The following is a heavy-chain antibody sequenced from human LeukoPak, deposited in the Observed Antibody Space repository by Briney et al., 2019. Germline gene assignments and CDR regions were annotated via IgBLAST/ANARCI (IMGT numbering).Heavy chain of an antibody. CDR3: ARDSSVGAPEYFDY. Sequence: GASVKVSCKASGYTFTDYYMHWVRQAPGQGLEWMGWINPNSGGTNYAQKFQGRVTMTRDTSISTAYMELSRLRSDDTAVYYCARDSSVGAPEYFDYWGQGTLVTVSS. J-gene: IGHJ4*02. D-gene: IGHD1-26*01. CDR1: GYTFTDYY. CDR2: INPNSGGT. V-gene: IGHV1-2*02.